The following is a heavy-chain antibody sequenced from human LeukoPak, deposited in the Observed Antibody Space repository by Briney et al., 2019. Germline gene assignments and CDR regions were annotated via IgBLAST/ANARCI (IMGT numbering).Heavy chain of an antibody. J-gene: IGHJ5*02. D-gene: IGHD1-26*01. CDR2: IYHSGST. Sequence: SETLSLTCTVSGGSISSGGYYWSWIRQPPGKGLEWIGYIYHSGSTYYNPSLKSRVTISVDRSKNQFSLKLSSVTAADTAVYYCARVGGSYLGAYNWFDPWGQGTLVTVSS. CDR1: GGSISSGGYY. V-gene: IGHV4-30-2*01. CDR3: ARVGGSYLGAYNWFDP.